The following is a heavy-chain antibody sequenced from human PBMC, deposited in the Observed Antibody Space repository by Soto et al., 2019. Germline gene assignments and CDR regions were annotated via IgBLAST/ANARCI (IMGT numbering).Heavy chain of an antibody. CDR1: GFTFNMFG. J-gene: IGHJ6*02. D-gene: IGHD1-26*01. CDR2: IRYDGSSS. Sequence: QVQLVESGGGVVQPGRSLRLSCAASGFTFNMFGMHWVRQAPGEGLEWVAVIRYDGSSSYYGDSVKGRFTISRDNSKNTLDLQMNSLRAEDTAVYYCARDITAGATYSGPYYYSLAVWGQGTTVTVSS. V-gene: IGHV3-33*01. CDR3: ARDITAGATYSGPYYYSLAV.